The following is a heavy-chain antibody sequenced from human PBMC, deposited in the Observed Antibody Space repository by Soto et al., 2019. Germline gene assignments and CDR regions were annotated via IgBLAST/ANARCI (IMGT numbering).Heavy chain of an antibody. D-gene: IGHD3-3*01. V-gene: IGHV4-31*03. CDR3: ARGPNYDFWSGYLANYYYYYGMDV. J-gene: IGHJ6*02. CDR1: GGSISSGGYY. Sequence: PSETLSLTCTASGGSISSGGYYWSWIRQHPGKGLEWIGYIYYSGSTYYNPSLKSRVTISVDTSKNQFSLKLSSVTAADTAVYYCARGPNYDFWSGYLANYYYYYGMDVWGQGTTVTVSS. CDR2: IYYSGST.